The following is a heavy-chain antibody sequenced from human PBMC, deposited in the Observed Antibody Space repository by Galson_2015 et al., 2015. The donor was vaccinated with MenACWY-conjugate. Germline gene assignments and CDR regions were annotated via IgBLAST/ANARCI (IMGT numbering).Heavy chain of an antibody. D-gene: IGHD6-19*01. V-gene: IGHV1-18*04. Sequence: SVKVSCKASGYTFTSYGISWVRQAPGQGLEWMGWISAYNGNTNYAQKLQGRVTMTTDTSTSTAYMELRSLRSDDTAVYYCARDYPSGIAVAGTGYFDLWGRGTLVTVSS. CDR3: ARDYPSGIAVAGTGYFDL. CDR2: ISAYNGNT. J-gene: IGHJ2*01. CDR1: GYTFTSYG.